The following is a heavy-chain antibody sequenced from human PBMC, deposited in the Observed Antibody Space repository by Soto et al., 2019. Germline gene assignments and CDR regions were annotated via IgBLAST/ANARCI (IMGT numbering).Heavy chain of an antibody. CDR2: ISAYNGNT. CDR3: ARDVGYGLIDG. Sequence: QVQLVQFGGEVKKPGASVKVSCKASSYTFTSCGITWVRQARGQGLEWMGWISAYNGNTNYAQKVQGRVTMTTDTSTSTAFMELRSLRSDDTAVYYCARDVGYGLIDGWGQGTLVTVSS. CDR1: SYTFTSCG. D-gene: IGHD5-18*01. J-gene: IGHJ4*02. V-gene: IGHV1-18*01.